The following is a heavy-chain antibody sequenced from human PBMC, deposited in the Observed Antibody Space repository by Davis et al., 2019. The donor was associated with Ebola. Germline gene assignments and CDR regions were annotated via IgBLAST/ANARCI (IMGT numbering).Heavy chain of an antibody. CDR1: GYTFSSHW. J-gene: IGHJ3*02. CDR2: IYTGDSDT. D-gene: IGHD2-8*02. CDR3: ASLRRTITGMDDAFDI. V-gene: IGHV5-51*01. Sequence: KVSCKGSGYTFSSHWIGWVRQMPGKGLEWMGIIYTGDSDTRYSPSFRGQVTISADKSIKTAFLQWSSLKASDTALYYCASLRRTITGMDDAFDIWGQGTMVTVSS.